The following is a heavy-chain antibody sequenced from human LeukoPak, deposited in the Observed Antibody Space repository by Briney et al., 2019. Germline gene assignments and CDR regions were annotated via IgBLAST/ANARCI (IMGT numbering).Heavy chain of an antibody. CDR3: VRHEFGVRVALDP. CDR1: GFHFTRNW. J-gene: IGHJ5*02. CDR2: IDPRDSYT. V-gene: IGHV5-10-1*01. Sequence: GGALEISCKASGFHFTRNWISWVRPVPGKGLEGMGRIDPRDSYTNYSPAFRGHVTMSVDMPIATAYLQWSSLKASDTAMYYCVRHEFGVRVALDPWGQGTLVTVSS. D-gene: IGHD3-10*01.